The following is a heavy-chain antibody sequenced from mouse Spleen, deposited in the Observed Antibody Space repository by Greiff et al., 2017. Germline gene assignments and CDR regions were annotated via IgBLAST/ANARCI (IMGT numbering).Heavy chain of an antibody. D-gene: IGHD2-1*01. CDR1: GFTFSNYW. CDR2: IRLKSDNYAT. CDR3: TIYPGYFDY. Sequence: EVQWVESGGGLVQPGGSMKLSCVASGFTFSNYWMNWVRQSPEKGLEWVAQIRLKSDNYATHYAESVKGRFTISRDDSKSSVYLQMNNLRAEDTGIYYCTIYPGYFDYWGQGTTLTVSS. J-gene: IGHJ2*01. V-gene: IGHV6-3*01.